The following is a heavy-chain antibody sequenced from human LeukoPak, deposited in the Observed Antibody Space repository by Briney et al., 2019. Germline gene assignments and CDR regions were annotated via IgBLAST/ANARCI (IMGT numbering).Heavy chain of an antibody. V-gene: IGHV1-2*02. Sequence: GASVKVSCKASGYTFTGYYMHWVRQAPGQGLEWMGWINPNSGGTNYAQKFQGRVTMTRDTSISTAYMELSSLRSEDTAVYYCARVFYTMVRGVAIDYWGQGTLVTVSS. D-gene: IGHD3-10*01. CDR1: GYTFTGYY. J-gene: IGHJ4*02. CDR2: INPNSGGT. CDR3: ARVFYTMVRGVAIDY.